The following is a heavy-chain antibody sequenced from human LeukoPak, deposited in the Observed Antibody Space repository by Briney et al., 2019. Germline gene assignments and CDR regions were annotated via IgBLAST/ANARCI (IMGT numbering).Heavy chain of an antibody. CDR1: GGTFSSYA. V-gene: IGHV1-69*05. CDR2: IIPIFGTA. Sequence: GASVKVSCKASGGTFSSYAISWVRQAPGQGLEWMGGIIPIFGTANYAQKFQGRVTITTDESTSTDYMELSSLRSEDTAVYYCARDKHDAFDIWGQGTMVTVYS. J-gene: IGHJ3*02. CDR3: ARDKHDAFDI.